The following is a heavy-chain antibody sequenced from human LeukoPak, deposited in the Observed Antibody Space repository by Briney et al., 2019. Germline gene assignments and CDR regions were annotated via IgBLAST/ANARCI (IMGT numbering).Heavy chain of an antibody. D-gene: IGHD4-17*01. J-gene: IGHJ4*02. CDR2: IYYSGST. CDR1: GGSISSYY. CDR3: ARDRWATVTL. Sequence: SETLSLTCTVSGGSISSYYWSWIRQPPGKGLEWIGYIYYSGSTNYNPSLKSRVTISVGTSKNQFSLKLSSVTAADTAVYYCARDRWATVTLWGQGTLVTVSS. V-gene: IGHV4-59*01.